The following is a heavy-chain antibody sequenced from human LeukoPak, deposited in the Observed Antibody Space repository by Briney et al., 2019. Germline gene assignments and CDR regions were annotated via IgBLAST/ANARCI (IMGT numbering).Heavy chain of an antibody. CDR3: ATILYGSGSYYPDY. CDR1: GFTFRNFG. Sequence: GGSLRLSCAASGFTFRNFGMHWVRQAPGKGLEWVAVIRYDGSKKYYADSVKGRFTISRDNSTNTLYLQMNSLRAEDTAVYYCATILYGSGSYYPDYWGQGTLVTVSS. V-gene: IGHV3-33*01. D-gene: IGHD3-10*01. CDR2: IRYDGSKK. J-gene: IGHJ4*02.